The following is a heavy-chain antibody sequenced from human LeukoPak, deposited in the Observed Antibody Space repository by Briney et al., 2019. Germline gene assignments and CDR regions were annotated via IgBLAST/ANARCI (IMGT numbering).Heavy chain of an antibody. CDR3: AKDRQFHNHDAFDI. D-gene: IGHD2-21*01. Sequence: RPGGSLRLSCAASGFTFDDYGMSWVRQAPGKGLEWVSGINWNGGSTGYADSVKGRFTISRDNAKNSLYLQTNSLRAEDTAVYYCAKDRQFHNHDAFDIWGQGTMVTVSS. J-gene: IGHJ3*02. CDR1: GFTFDDYG. CDR2: INWNGGST. V-gene: IGHV3-20*04.